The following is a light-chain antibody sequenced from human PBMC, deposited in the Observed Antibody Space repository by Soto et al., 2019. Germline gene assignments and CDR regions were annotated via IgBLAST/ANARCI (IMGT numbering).Light chain of an antibody. CDR2: DAS. CDR3: QHYNSYSEA. Sequence: DIQMTQSPSTLSASVGDRVTITCRASQSISSWLAWYQQKPGKAPKLLIYDASSLESGVPSRFSGRGSGTEFTPTISSLQPDDFATYYCQHYNSYSEAFGQGTKV. CDR1: QSISSW. V-gene: IGKV1-5*01. J-gene: IGKJ1*01.